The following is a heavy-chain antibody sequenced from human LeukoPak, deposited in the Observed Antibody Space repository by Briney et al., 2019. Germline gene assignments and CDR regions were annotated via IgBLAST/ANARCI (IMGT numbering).Heavy chain of an antibody. CDR3: TREKLAARPDYYYYYMDV. D-gene: IGHD6-6*01. CDR1: GFTFGDYA. J-gene: IGHJ6*03. CDR2: IRSKAYGGTT. Sequence: GGSLRLSCTASGFTFGDYAMSWFRQAPGKGLEWVGFIRSKAYGGTTEYAASVKGRFTISRDDSKSIAYLQMNSLKTEDTAVYYCTREKLAARPDYYYYYMDVWGKGTTVTVSS. V-gene: IGHV3-49*03.